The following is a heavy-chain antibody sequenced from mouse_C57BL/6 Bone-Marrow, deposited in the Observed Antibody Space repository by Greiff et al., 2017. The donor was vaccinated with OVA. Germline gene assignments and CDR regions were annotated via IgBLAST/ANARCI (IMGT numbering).Heavy chain of an antibody. D-gene: IGHD1-1*02. V-gene: IGHV1-64*01. CDR2: IHPNSGST. J-gene: IGHJ4*01. CDR1: GYTFTSYW. Sequence: QVQLQQPGAELVKPGASVKLSCKASGYTFTSYWMHWVKQRPGQGLEWIGMIHPNSGSTNYNEKFKSKATLTVDNSSSTAYMQLSSLTSEDSAVYYCAREGGNPYYAMDYWGQGTSVTVSS. CDR3: AREGGNPYYAMDY.